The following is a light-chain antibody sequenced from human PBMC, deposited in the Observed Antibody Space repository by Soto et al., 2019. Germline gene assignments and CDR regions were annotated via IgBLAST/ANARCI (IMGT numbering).Light chain of an antibody. V-gene: IGKV4-1*01. Sequence: DIVMNQTPDSLAVSLGERATINCKSSQSVLYSSNNKNYLAWYQQKPGQPPKLLIYWASTRESGVPDRFSGSGSGTDFTLTISSLQAEDVAVYYCQQYYSTPPYTFGRGTKLEIK. J-gene: IGKJ2*01. CDR1: QSVLYSSNNKNY. CDR3: QQYYSTPPYT. CDR2: WAS.